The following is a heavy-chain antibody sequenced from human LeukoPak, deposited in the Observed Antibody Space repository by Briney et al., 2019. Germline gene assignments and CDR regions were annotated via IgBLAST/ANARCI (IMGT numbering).Heavy chain of an antibody. D-gene: IGHD3-22*01. CDR2: INPNSGGT. J-gene: IGHJ4*02. CDR3: ARDYYDSSGYYPPNFDY. Sequence: ASVKVSCKASGYTFTGYYMHWVRQAPGQGLEWMGWINPNSGGTNYAQKFQGWVTMTRDTSISTAYMELSRLRSDDTAVYYCARDYYDSSGYYPPNFDYWGQGTLVTVSS. V-gene: IGHV1-2*04. CDR1: GYTFTGYY.